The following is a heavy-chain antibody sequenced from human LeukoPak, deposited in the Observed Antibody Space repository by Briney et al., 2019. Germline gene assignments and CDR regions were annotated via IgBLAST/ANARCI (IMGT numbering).Heavy chain of an antibody. V-gene: IGHV3-20*04. D-gene: IGHD6-19*01. Sequence: GGSLRLSCAASGFTFDFYGMSWVRQAPGKGLEWVSSINSNGGSTSYAESVKGRFTVSRDNADNTMFLQMNSVRDEDTAVYYCATKQWLAPPPDSWGQGTPVTVSS. CDR1: GFTFDFYG. CDR2: INSNGGST. J-gene: IGHJ4*02. CDR3: ATKQWLAPPPDS.